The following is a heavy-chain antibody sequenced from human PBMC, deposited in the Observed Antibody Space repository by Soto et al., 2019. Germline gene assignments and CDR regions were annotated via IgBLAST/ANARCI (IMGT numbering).Heavy chain of an antibody. V-gene: IGHV4-39*02. CDR3: ARLVVVAPVANV. J-gene: IGHJ4*02. CDR1: GGSISYNSYD. CDR2: IFYTGTT. Sequence: SETLSLTCAVSGGSISYNSYDWGWIRQHPGKGLEWIGGIFYTGTTYYSPSLKDRVTMSMDTSKNSFSVNLTSVTAADTAVYFCARLVVVAPVANVWGQGTLVTAPQ. D-gene: IGHD2-2*01.